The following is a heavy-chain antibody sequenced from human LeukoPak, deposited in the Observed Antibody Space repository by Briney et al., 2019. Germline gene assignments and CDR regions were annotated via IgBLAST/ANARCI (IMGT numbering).Heavy chain of an antibody. CDR3: ARGGVNYYDSSGYYYE. CDR1: GFTFSSYS. CDR2: ISSSSSYI. J-gene: IGHJ4*02. V-gene: IGHV3-21*01. Sequence: GGSLRLSCAASGFTFSSYSMNWVRQAPGKGLEWVSSISSSSSYIYYADSVKGRFTISRDNAKNSLYLQMNSLRAEDTAVYYCARGGVNYYDSSGYYYEWGQGTLVTVSS. D-gene: IGHD3-22*01.